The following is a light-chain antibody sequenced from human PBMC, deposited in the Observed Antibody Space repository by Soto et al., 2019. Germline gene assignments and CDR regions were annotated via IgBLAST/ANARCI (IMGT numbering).Light chain of an antibody. J-gene: IGLJ3*02. V-gene: IGLV1-40*01. Sequence: QSALTQPPSVSGAPGQRVTISCTGSSSNIGAVYDVHWYQQLPGTAPKLLIYGNSNRPSGVPDRFSGSKSGTSASLAITGLQAEDEADYYCQSYDISLSGWVFGGGTKVTVL. CDR1: SSNIGAVYD. CDR3: QSYDISLSGWV. CDR2: GNS.